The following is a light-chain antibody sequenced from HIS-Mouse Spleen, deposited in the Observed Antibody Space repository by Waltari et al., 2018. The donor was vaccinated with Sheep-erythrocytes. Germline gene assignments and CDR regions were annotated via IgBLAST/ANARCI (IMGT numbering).Light chain of an antibody. V-gene: IGLV2-23*01. CDR2: EGS. CDR1: SSDVGSYNL. J-gene: IGLJ3*02. Sequence: QSALTQPASVSGSPGQSITISCTGTSSDVGSYNLVSWYQQHPGKAPKLMIYEGSKRPSGVSNRFSGSKSGNRASLTMSGLQAEDEADYYCCSYAGSSTPWVFGGGTKLTVL. CDR3: CSYAGSSTPWV.